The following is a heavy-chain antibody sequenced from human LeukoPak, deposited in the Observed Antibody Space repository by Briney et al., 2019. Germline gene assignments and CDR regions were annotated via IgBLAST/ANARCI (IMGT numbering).Heavy chain of an antibody. Sequence: GESLKISCKASAYSFTTFWISWLRQMPGKGLEWMGRITPSDSYTNYSPSFRGHVTISADKSITTAYLQWSSLRASDTAMYYCATSGGNNPFDYWGQGTLVTVSS. D-gene: IGHD1-14*01. J-gene: IGHJ4*02. CDR1: AYSFTTFW. V-gene: IGHV5-10-1*01. CDR3: ATSGGNNPFDY. CDR2: ITPSDSYT.